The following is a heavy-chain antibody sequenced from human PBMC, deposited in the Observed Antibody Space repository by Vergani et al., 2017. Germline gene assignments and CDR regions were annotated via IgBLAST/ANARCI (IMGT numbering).Heavy chain of an antibody. CDR1: GGTFSSYA. CDR2: IIPIFGTA. Sequence: QVQLVQSGAEVKKPGSSVKVSCKASGGTFSSYAISWVRQAPGQGLEWMGVIIPIFGTANYAQKFQGRVTITADESTSTAYMELSSLRSEDTAVYYCARDRELGYGDPDAFDIWGQGTMVTVSS. D-gene: IGHD4-17*01. V-gene: IGHV1-69*12. J-gene: IGHJ3*02. CDR3: ARDRELGYGDPDAFDI.